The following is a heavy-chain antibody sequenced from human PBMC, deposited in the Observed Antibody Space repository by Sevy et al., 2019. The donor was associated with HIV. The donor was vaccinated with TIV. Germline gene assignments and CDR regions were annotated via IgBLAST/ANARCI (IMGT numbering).Heavy chain of an antibody. Sequence: GGSLRLSCVASGLTVGSLSINWVRQAPGKGLEWVSLIYSAGTTFYSDSVKGRFTISGDNSNNTLDLQLNSLGAEETAIYNCARIKGASSSYAMDVWGQGTTVTVSS. CDR1: GLTVGSLS. J-gene: IGHJ6*02. V-gene: IGHV3-53*01. D-gene: IGHD2-2*01. CDR3: ARIKGASSSYAMDV. CDR2: IYSAGTT.